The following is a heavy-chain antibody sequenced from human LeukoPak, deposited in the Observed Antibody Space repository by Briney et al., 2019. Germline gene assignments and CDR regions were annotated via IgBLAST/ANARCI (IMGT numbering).Heavy chain of an antibody. CDR1: GFTFNNYA. J-gene: IGHJ6*04. V-gene: IGHV3-48*03. CDR2: ISSSGSTI. CDR3: AELGITMIGGV. D-gene: IGHD3-10*02. Sequence: RGSLTLSCAASGFTFNNYAMNWVRQAPGKGLEWVSYISSSGSTIYYAGSVKGRFTISRDNAKISLYLQMNRLRAEDTVVYYCAELGITMIGGVWGKGTTVTISS.